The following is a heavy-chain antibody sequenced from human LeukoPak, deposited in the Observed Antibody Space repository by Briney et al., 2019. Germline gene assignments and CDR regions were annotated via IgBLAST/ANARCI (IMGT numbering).Heavy chain of an antibody. CDR1: GGSISSSSYY. CDR2: IYYSGST. D-gene: IGHD3-22*01. CDR3: ATDYYDSSGYGDS. J-gene: IGHJ4*02. V-gene: IGHV4-39*01. Sequence: PSETLSLTCTVSGGSISSSSYYWGWIRQPPGKGLEWIGSIYYSGSTYYNPSLKSRVTISVDTSKNQFSLKLSSVTAADTAVYYCATDYYDSSGYGDSWGQGTLVTVSS.